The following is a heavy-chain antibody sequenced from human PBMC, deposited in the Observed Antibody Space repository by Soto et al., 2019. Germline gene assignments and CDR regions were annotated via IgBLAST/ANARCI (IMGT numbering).Heavy chain of an antibody. CDR1: SFGDFY. D-gene: IGHD3-10*01. CDR3: AILFGSGNYYSGKYVAFDV. Sequence: QVHLQQWGAGLLKPLETLSLTCNGSFGDFYWSWIRQSPGKGLEWIGEVDHRGDTNYSPSLRSRVTISIDTSKNQFFLNLRSVTAADSAIYYCAILFGSGNYYSGKYVAFDVWGQGTTVTVSS. J-gene: IGHJ6*02. V-gene: IGHV4-34*01. CDR2: VDHRGDT.